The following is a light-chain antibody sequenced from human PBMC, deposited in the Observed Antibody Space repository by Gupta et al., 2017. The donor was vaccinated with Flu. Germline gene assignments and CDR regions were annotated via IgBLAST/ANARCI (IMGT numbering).Light chain of an antibody. CDR3: SSYTFSATRWV. J-gene: IGLJ3*02. CDR1: SSDIGGYNY. V-gene: IGLV2-14*01. CDR2: EVT. Sequence: SSDIGGYNYVSWYQQKSGEAPKLLLYEVTKRPSGVSDRSSGSKSDNTASLTISGLQAEDEATYHCSSYTFSATRWVFGGGTTVTVL.